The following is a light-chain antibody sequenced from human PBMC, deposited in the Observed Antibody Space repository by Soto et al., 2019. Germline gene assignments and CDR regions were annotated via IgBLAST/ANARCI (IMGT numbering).Light chain of an antibody. CDR3: QQYKSFRT. CDR2: HAS. V-gene: IGKV1-5*01. Sequence: DIHMTQSPSSLSVSVGDRVTLTCRASQSISSWLAWYQHKPGKAPKLLIYHASNLESGVPSRFSGSGSETEFTLTISGLQPDDFATYYCQQYKSFRTFGQGTKVDIK. J-gene: IGKJ1*01. CDR1: QSISSW.